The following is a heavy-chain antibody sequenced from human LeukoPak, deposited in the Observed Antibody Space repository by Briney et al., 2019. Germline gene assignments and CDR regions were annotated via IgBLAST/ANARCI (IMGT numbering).Heavy chain of an antibody. D-gene: IGHD5-24*01. CDR1: GFTFSSYA. CDR3: ARGRAPREDFFDY. CDR2: TSYDGSNK. V-gene: IGHV3-30*04. Sequence: GRSLRLSCAASGFTFSSYAMHWVRQAPGKGLEWVAVTSYDGSNKYYADSVKGRFTISRDNSKNTLYLQMNSLRAEDAAVYYCARGRAPREDFFDYWGQGILVIVSS. J-gene: IGHJ4*02.